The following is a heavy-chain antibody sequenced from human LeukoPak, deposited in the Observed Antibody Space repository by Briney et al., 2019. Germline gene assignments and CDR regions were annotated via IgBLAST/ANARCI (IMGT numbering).Heavy chain of an antibody. V-gene: IGHV3-53*01. Sequence: GGSLRLSCAASGFTVSSNYMSWVRQAPGKGLEWVSVIYSGGSTYYADSVKGRFTISRDNSKNTLYLQMNSLRAEDTAVYYCARVSVGGSSSWYAYFDYWGQGTLVTVSS. J-gene: IGHJ4*02. CDR3: ARVSVGGSSSWYAYFDY. D-gene: IGHD6-13*01. CDR1: GFTVSSNY. CDR2: IYSGGST.